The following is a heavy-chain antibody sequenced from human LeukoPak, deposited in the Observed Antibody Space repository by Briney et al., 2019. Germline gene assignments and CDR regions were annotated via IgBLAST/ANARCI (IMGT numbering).Heavy chain of an antibody. CDR2: IFYSGST. D-gene: IGHD2-15*01. J-gene: IGHJ6*02. CDR3: ARQLPTRIKNYGMDV. Sequence: SETLSLTCTASGGSTSTSSYYWDWIRQSPGKGLEWIGTIFYSGSTYYNPSLKSRVTISIDTSRNEFSLKLSSVTAADTAVYYCARQLPTRIKNYGMDVWGQGTTVTVSS. V-gene: IGHV4-39*01. CDR1: GGSTSTSSYY.